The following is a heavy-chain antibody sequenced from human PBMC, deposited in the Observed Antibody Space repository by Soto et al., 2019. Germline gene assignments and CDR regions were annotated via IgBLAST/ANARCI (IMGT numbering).Heavy chain of an antibody. Sequence: QVHLVQSGAEVKRPGASVRVSCKASGYKFSDYGISWVRQAPGQGLKWMGWVSTYNGNTYSAQNFTGRVTLTRDTSTNTPYMELRSLTSDDTAVYYCARDNMATTGWNNYFDYWGQGTLVTVSS. CDR3: ARDNMATTGWNNYFDY. D-gene: IGHD1-1*01. J-gene: IGHJ4*02. CDR2: VSTYNGNT. V-gene: IGHV1-18*01. CDR1: GYKFSDYG.